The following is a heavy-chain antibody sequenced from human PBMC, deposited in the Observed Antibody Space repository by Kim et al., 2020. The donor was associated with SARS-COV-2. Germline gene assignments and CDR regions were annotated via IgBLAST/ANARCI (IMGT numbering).Heavy chain of an antibody. D-gene: IGHD1-20*01. CDR1: GGSISSGGYY. CDR3: AREGYNWNTGGYYFDY. V-gene: IGHV4-31*03. J-gene: IGHJ4*02. CDR2: IYYSGST. Sequence: SETLSLTCTVSGGSISSGGYYWSWIRQHPGKGLEWIGYIYYSGSTYYNPSLKSRVTISVDTSKNQFSLKLSSVTAADTAVYYCAREGYNWNTGGYYFDYWGQGILVTVSS.